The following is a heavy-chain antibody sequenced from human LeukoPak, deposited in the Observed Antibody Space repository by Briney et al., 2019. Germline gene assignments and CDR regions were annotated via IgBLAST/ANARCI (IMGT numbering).Heavy chain of an antibody. D-gene: IGHD3-22*01. CDR1: GGSISGSSHY. Sequence: SETLSLTCTVSGGSISGSSHYWGWIRQPPGKGLEWIGTIFYSGSNYYNPSLKSRVTISVDTSKNQFSLKLRSVTAADTAVYYCARVGDNSGYYYYYYMDVWGKGTTVTISS. CDR3: ARVGDNSGYYYYYYMDV. CDR2: IFYSGSN. J-gene: IGHJ6*03. V-gene: IGHV4-39*07.